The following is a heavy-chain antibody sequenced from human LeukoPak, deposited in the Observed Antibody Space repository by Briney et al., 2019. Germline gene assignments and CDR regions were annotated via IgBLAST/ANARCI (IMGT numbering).Heavy chain of an antibody. J-gene: IGHJ3*02. D-gene: IGHD2-15*01. Sequence: APVKVSCKVSGYTLTELSMHWVRQAPGKGLEWMGGFDPEDGETIYAQKFQGRVTMTEDTSTDTAYMELSSLRSEDTAVYYCATDLVVVVVAATEGTRGGGAFDIWGQGTMVTVSS. CDR3: ATDLVVVVVAATEGTRGGGAFDI. V-gene: IGHV1-24*01. CDR2: FDPEDGET. CDR1: GYTLTELS.